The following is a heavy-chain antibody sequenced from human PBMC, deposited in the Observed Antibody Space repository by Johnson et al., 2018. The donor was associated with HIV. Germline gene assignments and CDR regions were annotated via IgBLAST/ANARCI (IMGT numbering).Heavy chain of an antibody. CDR1: GFTFSSYA. CDR3: ARDLAGTERGNAFDI. Sequence: VQLVESGGGVVQPGRSLRLSCAASGFTFSSYAMHWVRQAPGKGLEWVAVISYDGSNKYNADSVKGRFTISRDNSKNTLYLQMNSLRAEDTAVYYCARDLAGTERGNAFDIWGQGTMVTVSS. J-gene: IGHJ3*02. CDR2: ISYDGSNK. V-gene: IGHV3-30-3*01. D-gene: IGHD1-1*01.